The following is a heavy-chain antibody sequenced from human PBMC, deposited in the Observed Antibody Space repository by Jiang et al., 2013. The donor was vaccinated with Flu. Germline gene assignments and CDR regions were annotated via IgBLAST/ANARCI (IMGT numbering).Heavy chain of an antibody. V-gene: IGHV4-39*01. CDR2: IYYSGST. CDR3: ARQCPDPIKVAATPGSNWFGP. CDR1: GGSISSSSYY. Sequence: LLKPSETLSLTCTVSGGSISSSSYYWGWIRQPPGKGLEWIGSIYYSGSTYYNPSLKSRVTISVDTSKNQFSLKLSSVTAADTAAYYCARQCPDPIKVAATPGSNWFGPWGPGNPGHRLL. J-gene: IGHJ5*02. D-gene: IGHD2-15*01.